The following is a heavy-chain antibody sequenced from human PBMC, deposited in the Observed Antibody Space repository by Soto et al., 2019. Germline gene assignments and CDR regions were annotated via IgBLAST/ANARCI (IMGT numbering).Heavy chain of an antibody. J-gene: IGHJ4*02. V-gene: IGHV5-51*01. CDR3: ARHNHGFDY. Sequence: PGESLKISCRDSGYSFTANWIAWGRQMPGKGLEWMGVIYSGDSDTRYSPSFQGQVTLSVDKSINTAYLQWSSLKTSDTAMYYCARHNHGFDYWGQGTLVTVSS. CDR2: IYSGDSDT. CDR1: GYSFTANW.